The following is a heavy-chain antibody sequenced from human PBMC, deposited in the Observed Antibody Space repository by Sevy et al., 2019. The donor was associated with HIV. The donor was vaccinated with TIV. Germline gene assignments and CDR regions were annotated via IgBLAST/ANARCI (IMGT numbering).Heavy chain of an antibody. V-gene: IGHV1-69*06. D-gene: IGHD2-2*01. CDR2: IIPIFGTA. J-gene: IGHJ6*03. CDR1: GGTFSSYA. Sequence: ASVKVSCKASGGTFSSYAISWVRQAPGQGLEWMGGIIPIFGTANYAQKFQGRVTITADKSTSTAYMELSSLRSEDTAVDYCAGVPAAKNYYYYMDVWGKGTTVTVSS. CDR3: AGVPAAKNYYYYMDV.